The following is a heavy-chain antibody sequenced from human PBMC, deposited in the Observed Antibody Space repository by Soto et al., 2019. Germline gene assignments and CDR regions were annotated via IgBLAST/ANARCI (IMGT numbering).Heavy chain of an antibody. CDR2: IRCSGGNT. Sequence: PGGSLRLSCAASGFTFSSYAMNWVRQAPGKGLEWVSSIRCSGGNTFYADSVKGRFTISTDNSKNTLFLQMPSLRAEDTAIYYCAMLNSGSHFYHGMHXWGQGTTLTVS. CDR1: GFTFSSYA. V-gene: IGHV3-23*01. D-gene: IGHD1-26*01. J-gene: IGHJ6*02. CDR3: AMLNSGSHFYHGMHX.